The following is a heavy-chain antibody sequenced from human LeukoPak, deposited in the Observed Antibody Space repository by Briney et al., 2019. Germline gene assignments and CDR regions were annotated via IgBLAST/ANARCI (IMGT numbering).Heavy chain of an antibody. V-gene: IGHV4-59*01. CDR2: IYYSGST. D-gene: IGHD3-9*01. CDR1: GGSISGYY. Sequence: PSETLSLTCTVSGGSISGYYWNWIRQPPGKGLEWIGYIYYSGSTNYNPSLKSRVTISVDTSKNQFSLKLSAVTAADTAVYYCARGLYYDILTGYRNIDAFDIWGQGTMVTVSS. CDR3: ARGLYYDILTGYRNIDAFDI. J-gene: IGHJ3*02.